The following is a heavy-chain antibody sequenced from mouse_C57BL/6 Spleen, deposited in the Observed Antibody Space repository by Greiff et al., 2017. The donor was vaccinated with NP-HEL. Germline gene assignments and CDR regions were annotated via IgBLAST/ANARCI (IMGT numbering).Heavy chain of an antibody. V-gene: IGHV2-2*01. Sequence: VQLQQSGPGLVQPSQSLSITCTVSGFSLTSYGVHWVRQSPGKGLEWLGVIWSGGSTDYNAALISRLSISKDNSKSQVFFKMNSLQADDTAIYYCARSYSNYENYAMDYWGQGTSVTVAS. CDR1: GFSLTSYG. J-gene: IGHJ4*01. CDR3: ARSYSNYENYAMDY. CDR2: IWSGGST. D-gene: IGHD2-5*01.